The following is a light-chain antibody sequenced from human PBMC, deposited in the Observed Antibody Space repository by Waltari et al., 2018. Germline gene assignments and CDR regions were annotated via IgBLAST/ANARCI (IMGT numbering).Light chain of an antibody. CDR3: CSYAGRYSHVV. J-gene: IGLJ3*02. CDR2: AVS. CDR1: SNDVGSYNY. Sequence: QSALTQPRSVSVSPGQSVTISCTGTSNDVGSYNYVSWYQQHPGKAPKLMIYAVSERPSGVPDRFSGSKSGNTASLTISGLLPEDEADYFCCSYAGRYSHVVFGGGTKLTVL. V-gene: IGLV2-11*01.